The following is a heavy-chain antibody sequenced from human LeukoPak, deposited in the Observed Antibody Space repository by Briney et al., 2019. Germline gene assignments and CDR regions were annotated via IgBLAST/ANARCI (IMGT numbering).Heavy chain of an antibody. CDR2: IYYSGST. CDR1: GGSISSYY. Sequence: SETLSLTCTVSGGSISSYYWSWIRQPPGKGLEWIGYIYYSGSTNYNPSLKSRVTISVDTSKNQFSLKLSSVTAAGTAVYYCARSLNRHHYYDSSGYPYGMDVWGQGTTVTVSS. D-gene: IGHD3-22*01. V-gene: IGHV4-59*01. J-gene: IGHJ6*02. CDR3: ARSLNRHHYYDSSGYPYGMDV.